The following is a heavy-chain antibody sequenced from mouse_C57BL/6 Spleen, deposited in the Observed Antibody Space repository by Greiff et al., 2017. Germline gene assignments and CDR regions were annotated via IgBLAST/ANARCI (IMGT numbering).Heavy chain of an antibody. CDR2: ISSGSSTI. CDR3: ARPGTRGAWFAY. CDR1: GFTFSDYG. J-gene: IGHJ3*01. D-gene: IGHD3-3*01. V-gene: IGHV5-17*01. Sequence: EVQRVESGGGLVKPGGSLKLSCAASGFTFSDYGMHWVRQAPEKGLEWVAYISSGSSTIYYADTVKGRFTISRDNAKNTLFLQKTSLMSGDTAMYYCARPGTRGAWFAYWGQRTLVTVSA.